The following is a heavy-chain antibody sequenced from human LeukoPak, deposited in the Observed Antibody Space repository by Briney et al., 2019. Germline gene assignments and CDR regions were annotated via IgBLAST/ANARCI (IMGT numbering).Heavy chain of an antibody. J-gene: IGHJ4*02. Sequence: SETLSLTCTVSGGSISSSSYYWGWIRQPPGKGLEWIGSIYYSGSTYYNPSLKSRVTISVDTSKNQFSLKLSSVTAADTAVYYCARQGTAYNWNDRPLDYWGQGTLVTVSS. D-gene: IGHD1-1*01. CDR1: GGSISSSSYY. CDR3: ARQGTAYNWNDRPLDY. V-gene: IGHV4-39*01. CDR2: IYYSGST.